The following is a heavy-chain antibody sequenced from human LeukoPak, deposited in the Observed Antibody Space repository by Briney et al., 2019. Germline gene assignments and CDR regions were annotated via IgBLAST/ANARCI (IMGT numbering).Heavy chain of an antibody. CDR3: AREMPRYGSGSYEDYYYYYMDV. J-gene: IGHJ6*03. Sequence: GGSLRLSCAASGFTFSSYAMHWVRQAPGKGLEWVAVISYDGSNKYYADSVKGRFTISRDNSKNTLYLQMNSLRAEDTAVYYCAREMPRYGSGSYEDYYYYYMDVWGKGTTVTVSS. CDR2: ISYDGSNK. CDR1: GFTFSSYA. D-gene: IGHD3-10*01. V-gene: IGHV3-30*04.